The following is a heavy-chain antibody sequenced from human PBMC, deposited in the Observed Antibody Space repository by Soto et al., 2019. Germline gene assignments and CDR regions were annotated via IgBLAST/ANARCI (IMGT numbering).Heavy chain of an antibody. J-gene: IGHJ4*02. Sequence: ASVKVSCKASGYTFTSYGISWVRQAPGQGLERMGWISAYNGNTNYAQKLQGRVTMTTDTSTSTAYMELRSLRSDDTAVYYCARDLGPVPGYCSGGSCYSIDYWGQGALVTVSS. CDR3: ARDLGPVPGYCSGGSCYSIDY. CDR2: ISAYNGNT. D-gene: IGHD2-15*01. V-gene: IGHV1-18*01. CDR1: GYTFTSYG.